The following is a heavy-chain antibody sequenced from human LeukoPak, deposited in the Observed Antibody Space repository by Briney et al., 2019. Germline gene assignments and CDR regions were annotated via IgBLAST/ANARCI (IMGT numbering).Heavy chain of an antibody. Sequence: PGGSLRLSCAASGFTFSSYWMHWVRQAPGKGLVWVSRINSDGSSTSYADSVKGRFTISRDNAKNTLYLQMNSLRAEDTAVYYCARGNFDWLLFHPGGFDYWGQGTLVTVSS. V-gene: IGHV3-74*01. D-gene: IGHD3-9*01. CDR3: ARGNFDWLLFHPGGFDY. CDR1: GFTFSSYW. J-gene: IGHJ4*02. CDR2: INSDGSST.